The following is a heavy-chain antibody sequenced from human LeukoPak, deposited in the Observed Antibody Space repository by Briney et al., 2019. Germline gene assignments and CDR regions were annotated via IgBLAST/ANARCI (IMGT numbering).Heavy chain of an antibody. CDR1: GFTFSSYA. Sequence: GGSLRLSCAASGFTFSSYAMSWVRQAPGKGLEWVSAVSGSGGSTYYADSVKGRFTISRDNSKNTLYLQMNSLRAEDTAVYYCAREEYYDSSGCLDYWGQGTLVTVSS. D-gene: IGHD3-22*01. CDR2: VSGSGGST. CDR3: AREEYYDSSGCLDY. V-gene: IGHV3-23*01. J-gene: IGHJ4*02.